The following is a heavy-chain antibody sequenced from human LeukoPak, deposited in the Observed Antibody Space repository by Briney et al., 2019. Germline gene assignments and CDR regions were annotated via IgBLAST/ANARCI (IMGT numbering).Heavy chain of an antibody. J-gene: IGHJ6*03. CDR3: ATGVICATTTCPGYRNYYFFMDV. CDR2: FDPADSQF. D-gene: IGHD2-2*01. Sequence: ASVNVSCKVSAFTLSELSMHWVRQAPGKGLEWVGGFDPADSQFIYEQSFRGRVILTEDASTNTAFMEVTSMRPDDTAVYYCATGVICATTTCPGYRNYYFFMDVWGEGTAVSVSS. CDR1: AFTLSELS. V-gene: IGHV1-24*01.